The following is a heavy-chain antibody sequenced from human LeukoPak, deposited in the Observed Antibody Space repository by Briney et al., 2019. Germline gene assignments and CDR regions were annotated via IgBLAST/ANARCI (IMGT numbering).Heavy chain of an antibody. V-gene: IGHV3-72*01. CDR2: SRHKAKRYST. D-gene: IGHD6-13*01. CDR1: GFTLSDHY. J-gene: IGHJ3*02. CDR3: TRVLAAAANALDI. Sequence: GGSLRLSCAASGFTLSDHYMDWVRQAPGKGLEWVGRSRHKAKRYSTEYAASVKGRFTISRDDSKNSLYLQMNSLKTEDTAVYYCTRVLAAAANALDIWGQGTMVTVSS.